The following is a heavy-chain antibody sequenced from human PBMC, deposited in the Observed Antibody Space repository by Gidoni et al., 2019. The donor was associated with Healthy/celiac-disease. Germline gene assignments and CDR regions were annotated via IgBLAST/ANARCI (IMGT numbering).Heavy chain of an antibody. D-gene: IGHD3-9*01. CDR1: GGSISSSSYY. J-gene: IGHJ3*02. CDR2: IYYSGST. V-gene: IGHV4-39*07. Sequence: QLQLQESGPGLVKPSETLSLTCTVSGGSISSSSYYWGWIRQPPGKGLEWIGSIYYSGSTYYNPSLKSRVTISVDTSKNQFSLKLSSVTAADTVVYYCARDRSPTTLRYFDWLFPDAFDIWGQGTMVTVSS. CDR3: ARDRSPTTLRYFDWLFPDAFDI.